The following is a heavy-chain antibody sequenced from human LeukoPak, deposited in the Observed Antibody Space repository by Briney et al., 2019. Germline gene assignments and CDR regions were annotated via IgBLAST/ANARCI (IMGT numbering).Heavy chain of an antibody. CDR2: MNPNSGNT. CDR3: ARGHYDSSGLYY. V-gene: IGHV1-8*01. Sequence: ASVKVSCKASGYTFTSYDINWGRQAPGQGLEWMGWMNPNSGNTGYAQKFQGRVTMTRNTSISTAYMELSSLRSEDTAVYYCARGHYDSSGLYYWGQGTLVTVSS. CDR1: GYTFTSYD. J-gene: IGHJ4*02. D-gene: IGHD3-22*01.